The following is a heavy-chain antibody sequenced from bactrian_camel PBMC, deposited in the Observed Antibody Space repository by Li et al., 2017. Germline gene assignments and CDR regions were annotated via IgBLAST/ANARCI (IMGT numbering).Heavy chain of an antibody. CDR2: LSTDGSKI. Sequence: VQLVESGGGSVQAGESLTLSCSFSPSITNCMGWFRQAPGREREGVAALSTDGSKILYADSVKGRFTISQDNAENTLYLQMDSLKPEDTAMYYCAAGREWAGLMGWAPLNPAEYAYWGQGTQVTVS. V-gene: IGHV3S54*01. CDR1: PSITNC. CDR3: AAGREWAGLMGWAPLNPAEYAY. D-gene: IGHD1*01. J-gene: IGHJ4*01.